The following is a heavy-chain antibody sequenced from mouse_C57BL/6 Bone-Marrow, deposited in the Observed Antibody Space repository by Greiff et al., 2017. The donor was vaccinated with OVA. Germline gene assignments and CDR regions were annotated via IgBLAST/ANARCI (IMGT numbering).Heavy chain of an antibody. J-gene: IGHJ1*03. CDR1: GFTFSDYG. CDR3: ARINYWYFDV. V-gene: IGHV5-17*01. CDR2: ISSGSSTI. Sequence: DVQLVASGGGLVKPGGSLKLSCAASGFTFSDYGMHWVRQAPEKGLEWVAYISSGSSTIYYADTVKGRFTISRDNAKNTLFLQMTSLRSEDTAMYYCARINYWYFDVWGTGTTVTVSS.